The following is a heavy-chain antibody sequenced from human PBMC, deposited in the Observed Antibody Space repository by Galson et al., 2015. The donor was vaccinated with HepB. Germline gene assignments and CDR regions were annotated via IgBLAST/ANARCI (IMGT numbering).Heavy chain of an antibody. V-gene: IGHV3-7*03. CDR3: ARSSVAVPGDDY. J-gene: IGHJ4*02. CDR1: GFTFRNYW. CDR2: IKPDGSET. D-gene: IGHD6-19*01. Sequence: SLRLSCAASGFTFRNYWMTWVRQAPGKGLEWVANIKPDGSETYYVDSVKGRFTIFRDNAWDSLYLDVNNLRPEDTAVYYCARSSVAVPGDDYWGQGTLVTVSS.